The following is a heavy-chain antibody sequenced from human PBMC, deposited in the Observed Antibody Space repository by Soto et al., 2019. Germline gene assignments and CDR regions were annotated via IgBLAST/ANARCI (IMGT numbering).Heavy chain of an antibody. V-gene: IGHV2-5*02. Sequence: QITLKESGPTLVKPTQTLTLTCTFSGFSLSTSGVNVGWIRQPPGKALEWLALIYWDDDRLYTPSLKSRLTITKDTSKNQVVLTMTHMDPVDTATYYCGHRPQRGTTLDYWGQGTLVTVSS. D-gene: IGHD7-27*01. J-gene: IGHJ4*02. CDR2: IYWDDDR. CDR3: GHRPQRGTTLDY. CDR1: GFSLSTSGVN.